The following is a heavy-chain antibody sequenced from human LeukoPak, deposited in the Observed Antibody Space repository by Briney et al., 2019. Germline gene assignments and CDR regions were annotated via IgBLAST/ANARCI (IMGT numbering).Heavy chain of an antibody. V-gene: IGHV3-48*04. D-gene: IGHD6-19*01. J-gene: IGHJ4*02. Sequence: GDSLRLSCAASGFTFRDYAMNGVRQAPGRGPEWVSYIGSSSSAIYFADSVKGRFTVSRDNAKNLLYLHMNSLRAEDTAVYYCARDRYTSGWADFDYWGQGTLVTVSS. CDR1: GFTFRDYA. CDR2: IGSSSSAI. CDR3: ARDRYTSGWADFDY.